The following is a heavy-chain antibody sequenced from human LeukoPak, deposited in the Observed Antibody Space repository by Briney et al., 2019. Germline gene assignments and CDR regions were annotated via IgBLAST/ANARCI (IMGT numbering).Heavy chain of an antibody. D-gene: IGHD2-2*01. V-gene: IGHV4-34*01. CDR2: INHSGST. CDR3: ARGIVVLPEYYFDY. Sequence: PSETLSLTCAVYVGSFRGYYWNWIRQPPGKGLEWIGEINHSGSTNYNPSLKSRVTISVDTSKNQFSLKLSSVTAADTAVYYCARGIVVLPEYYFDYWGQGTLVTVSS. CDR1: VGSFRGYY. J-gene: IGHJ4*02.